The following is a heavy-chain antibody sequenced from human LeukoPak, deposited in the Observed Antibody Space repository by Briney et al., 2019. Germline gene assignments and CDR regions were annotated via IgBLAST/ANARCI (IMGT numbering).Heavy chain of an antibody. CDR3: ARSGYDGWFDP. V-gene: IGHV4-34*01. J-gene: IGHJ5*02. Sequence: PSETLSLTCAVYGGSFSGYYWSWIRQPPGKGLEWIGEINHSGSTNYNPSLKSRVTISVDTSKNQFSLKLSSVTAAETAVYYCARSGYDGWFDPWGQGTLVTVSS. CDR2: INHSGST. D-gene: IGHD5-12*01. CDR1: GGSFSGYY.